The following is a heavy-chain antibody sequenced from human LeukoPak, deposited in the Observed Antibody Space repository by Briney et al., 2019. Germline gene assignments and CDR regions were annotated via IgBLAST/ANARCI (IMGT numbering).Heavy chain of an antibody. CDR2: IYHSGST. D-gene: IGHD3-22*01. CDR1: GYSISSGYY. J-gene: IGHJ5*02. Sequence: PSETLSLTCTVSGYSISSGYYWGWIRQPPGKGLEWIGSIYHSGSTYYNPSLKSRVTISVDTSKNQFSLKLSSVTAADTAVYYCARGETYYYDSSGYYYNWFDPWGQGTLVTVSS. CDR3: ARGETYYYDSSGYYYNWFDP. V-gene: IGHV4-38-2*02.